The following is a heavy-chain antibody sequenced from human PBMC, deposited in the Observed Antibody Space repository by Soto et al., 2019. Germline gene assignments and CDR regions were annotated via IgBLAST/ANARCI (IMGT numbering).Heavy chain of an antibody. CDR1: GFTLSDYY. D-gene: IGHD2-15*01. Sequence: QVQLVESGGGLVKPGGSLRLSCAASGFTLSDYYWSWIRQHPGKGLEWIGYIYYGGSTYYNPSLKSRVTISVDTSKNQFSLKLTSVTAADTAVYYCARVGYCSGGSCYGYYYYYGMDVWGQGTTVTVSS. CDR3: ARVGYCSGGSCYGYYYYYGMDV. CDR2: IYYGGST. J-gene: IGHJ6*02. V-gene: IGHV4-31*02.